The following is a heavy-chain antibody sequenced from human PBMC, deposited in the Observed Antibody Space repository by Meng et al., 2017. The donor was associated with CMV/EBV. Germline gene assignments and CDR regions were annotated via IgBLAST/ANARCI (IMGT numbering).Heavy chain of an antibody. CDR1: GFTFGSYA. Sequence: GESLKISCAASGFTFGSYAMSWVRQTPGKGLEWVSTIDSSGAYIADSVKGRFTVSRDNFKNTLDLQMNSLRVEDAATYYCAKLMGNTRVDHWGQGTQVTVSS. D-gene: IGHD5-24*01. CDR2: IDSSGA. V-gene: IGHV3-23*05. J-gene: IGHJ5*02. CDR3: AKLMGNTRVDH.